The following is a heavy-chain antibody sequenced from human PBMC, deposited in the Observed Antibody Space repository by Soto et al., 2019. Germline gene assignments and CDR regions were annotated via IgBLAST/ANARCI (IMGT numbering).Heavy chain of an antibody. D-gene: IGHD3-9*01. CDR1: GFTFSSYA. Sequence: EVQLLESGGGLVQPGGSLRLSCAASGFTFSSYAMSWVRQAPGKGLEWVSAISGSGGSTYYADSVKGRFTISRDNSKNTLYLQMNSLRAEDTAVYYCAKDFRDYDILTVYDHFDYWGQGTLVTVSS. V-gene: IGHV3-23*01. J-gene: IGHJ4*02. CDR3: AKDFRDYDILTVYDHFDY. CDR2: ISGSGGST.